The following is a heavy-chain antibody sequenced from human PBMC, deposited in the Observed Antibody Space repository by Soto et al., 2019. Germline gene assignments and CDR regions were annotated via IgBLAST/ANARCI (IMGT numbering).Heavy chain of an antibody. J-gene: IGHJ4*02. D-gene: IGHD5-18*01. CDR1: GGSISSSSYY. CDR3: ARLGVDTAMGPVLKDD. V-gene: IGHV4-39*01. CDR2: IYYSGST. Sequence: SETLSLTCTVSGGSISSSSYYWGWIRQPPGKGLEWIGSIYYSGSTYYNPSLKSRVTISVDTSKNQFSLKMSSVTAADTAVYYCARLGVDTAMGPVLKDDWGQGTLGTV.